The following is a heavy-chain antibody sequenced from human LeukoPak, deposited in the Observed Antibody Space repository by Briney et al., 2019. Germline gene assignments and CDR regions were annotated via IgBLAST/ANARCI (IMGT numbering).Heavy chain of an antibody. CDR3: ARDPTSYYDYVWGSYPFFDY. D-gene: IGHD3-16*02. CDR1: GYTLTSYG. CDR2: ISAYNGNT. V-gene: IGHV1-18*01. J-gene: IGHJ4*02. Sequence: ASVKVSCKAPGYTLTSYGISWVRQAPGQGLEWMGWISAYNGNTNYAQKLQGRVTMTTDTSTSTAYMELRSLRSDDTAVYYCARDPTSYYDYVWGSYPFFDYWGQGTLVTVSS.